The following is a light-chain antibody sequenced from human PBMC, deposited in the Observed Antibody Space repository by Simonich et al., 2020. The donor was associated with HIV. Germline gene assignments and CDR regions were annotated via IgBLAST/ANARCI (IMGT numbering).Light chain of an antibody. CDR1: QDISNY. J-gene: IGKJ4*01. CDR2: DAS. V-gene: IGKV1-33*01. CDR3: QQFHNLPLT. Sequence: DIQLTQSPSSLSASVGDRVTITCQASQDISNYLNWYQQKPGKAPKLLIYDASTLEKGVTSRFSGSGSGTDFTFTISSLQPEDFATYYCQQFHNLPLTFGGGTKVGIK.